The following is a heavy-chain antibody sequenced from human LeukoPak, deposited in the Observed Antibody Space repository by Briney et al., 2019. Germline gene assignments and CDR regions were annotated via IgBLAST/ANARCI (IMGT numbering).Heavy chain of an antibody. V-gene: IGHV3-23*01. J-gene: IGHJ1*01. D-gene: IGHD2-15*01. CDR1: GFSFNTYA. CDR3: AQQVGYCSSGSCYFTY. CDR2: ISNTGGST. Sequence: GGSLRLSCAASGFSFNTYAMSWVRQAPGKGLEWVSAISNTGGSTYYADSVKGRFTISRDKSKNTLSLQMNSLRVEDMAVYYCAQQVGYCSSGSCYFTYWGQGTLVTVSS.